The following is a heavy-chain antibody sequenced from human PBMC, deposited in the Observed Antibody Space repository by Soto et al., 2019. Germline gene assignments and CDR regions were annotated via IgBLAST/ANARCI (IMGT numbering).Heavy chain of an antibody. Sequence: QVQLVQSGAEVKKPGASVKVSCKASGYTFTNYAMHWVRQAPGQRLEWMGWINAGNGNTKYSQKFQGRVTITRDTSASTAYIYLSSLRSEDTAVYYWARGPGGPDGPGDYWGQGTLVTVSS. CDR2: INAGNGNT. CDR3: ARGPGGPDGPGDY. D-gene: IGHD3-16*01. J-gene: IGHJ4*02. CDR1: GYTFTNYA. V-gene: IGHV1-3*01.